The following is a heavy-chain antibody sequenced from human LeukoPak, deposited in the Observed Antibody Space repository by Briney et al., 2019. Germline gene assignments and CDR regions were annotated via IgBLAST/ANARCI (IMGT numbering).Heavy chain of an antibody. Sequence: GGSLRLSGAASGFTFSDYSMNWVRQAPRKGLEWVSSIVASGGSTYYADSVKGRFTISRDNSKNTLYLQMNSLRAEDTAVYYCAKKVVTQPGPAYFQRWGQGALVTVSS. V-gene: IGHV3-23*01. CDR2: IVASGGST. CDR3: AKKVVTQPGPAYFQR. D-gene: IGHD4-23*01. CDR1: GFTFSDYS. J-gene: IGHJ1*01.